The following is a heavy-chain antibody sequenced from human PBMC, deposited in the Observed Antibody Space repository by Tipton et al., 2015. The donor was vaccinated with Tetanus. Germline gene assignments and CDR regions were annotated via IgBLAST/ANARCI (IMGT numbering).Heavy chain of an antibody. D-gene: IGHD3-10*01. CDR2: IYPGDSDA. CDR3: ARLPKHYSASGST. J-gene: IGHJ5*02. CDR1: GHNSRSYW. V-gene: IGHV5-51*01. Sequence: QSGPEVKKPGESLKISCKASGHNSRSYWISWVRQMPGKGLEWMGIIYPGDSDATYSPSFQGQVTISADKSIHTAYLQWTSLKPSAPAIYFCARLPKHYSASGSTWGQGTLVTVSS.